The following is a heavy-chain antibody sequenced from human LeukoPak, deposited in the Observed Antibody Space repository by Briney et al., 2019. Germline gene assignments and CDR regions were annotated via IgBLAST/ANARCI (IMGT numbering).Heavy chain of an antibody. D-gene: IGHD6-13*01. Sequence: GGSLRLSCAASGFTFRSYAVSWVRQAPGKGLEWVSAISGSGGSTYYADSVKGRFTISRDNSKNTLYLQMNSLRAEDTAVYYCPKNFGPIAAAGYDAFDIWGQGTMVTVSS. J-gene: IGHJ3*02. CDR3: PKNFGPIAAAGYDAFDI. CDR1: GFTFRSYA. V-gene: IGHV3-23*01. CDR2: ISGSGGST.